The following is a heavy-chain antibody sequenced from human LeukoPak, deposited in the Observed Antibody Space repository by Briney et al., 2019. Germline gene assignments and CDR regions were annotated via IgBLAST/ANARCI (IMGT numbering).Heavy chain of an antibody. CDR2: MNPNSGNT. CDR3: ARGYYGSGSYQVSASSYFDY. J-gene: IGHJ4*02. D-gene: IGHD3-10*01. Sequence: ASVKVSCKASGYTFTSYDINWVRQATGQGLEWMGWMNPNSGNTGYAQKFQGRVTMTRNTSISTAYMELSSLRSEDTAVYYCARGYYGSGSYQVSASSYFDYWGQGTLVIVSS. V-gene: IGHV1-8*01. CDR1: GYTFTSYD.